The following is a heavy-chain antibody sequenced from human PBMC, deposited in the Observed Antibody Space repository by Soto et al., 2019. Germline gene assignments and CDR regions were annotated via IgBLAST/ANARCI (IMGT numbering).Heavy chain of an antibody. CDR2: IYHSGST. CDR3: ARQVGTAMELDY. D-gene: IGHD5-18*01. CDR1: GGSISSGGYS. Sequence: SETLSLTCAVSGGSISSGGYSWSWIRQPPGKGLEWIGYIYHSGSTYYNPSLKSRVTISVDRSKNQFSLKLSSVTAADTAVYYCARQVGTAMELDYWGQGTLVTVSS. J-gene: IGHJ4*02. V-gene: IGHV4-30-2*01.